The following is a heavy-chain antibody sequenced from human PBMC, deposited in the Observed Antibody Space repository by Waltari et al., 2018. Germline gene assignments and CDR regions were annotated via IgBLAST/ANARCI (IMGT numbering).Heavy chain of an antibody. V-gene: IGHV4-39*07. CDR1: GGSISSSSYY. Sequence: QLQLQESGPGLVKPSETLSLTCTVSGGSISSSSYYWGWIPQPPGKGLEWIGSLYYRGSTYFNPTLKSRVTISVDTSKNQFSLKLSAVTAADTAVYYCARLHDYGDYKGDYWGQGTLVTVSS. CDR3: ARLHDYGDYKGDY. J-gene: IGHJ4*02. CDR2: LYYRGST. D-gene: IGHD4-17*01.